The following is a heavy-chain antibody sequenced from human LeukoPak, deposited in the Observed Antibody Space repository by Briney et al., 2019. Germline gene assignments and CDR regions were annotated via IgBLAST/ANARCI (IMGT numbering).Heavy chain of an antibody. J-gene: IGHJ4*02. CDR3: ASGIAAAGTPFDY. CDR1: GGSISSYY. CDR2: IYYSGST. V-gene: IGHV4-59*01. Sequence: SETLSLTCTVSGGSISSYYWSWIRQPPGRGLEWIGYIYYSGSTNYNPSLKSRVTISVDTSKNQFSLKLSSVTAADTAVYYCASGIAAAGTPFDYWGQGTLVTVSS. D-gene: IGHD6-13*01.